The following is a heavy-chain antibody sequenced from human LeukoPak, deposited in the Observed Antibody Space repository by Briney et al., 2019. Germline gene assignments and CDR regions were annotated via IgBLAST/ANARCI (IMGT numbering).Heavy chain of an antibody. V-gene: IGHV3-48*01. D-gene: IGHD3-3*01. CDR3: ARRGENYDFWSGYYPLDY. CDR2: ISSSSSTI. CDR1: GFTLSSYS. J-gene: IGHJ4*02. Sequence: GGSLRLSCAASGFTLSSYSMNWVRQAPGKGLEWVSYISSSSSTIYYADSVKGRFTISRDNAKNSLYLQMNSLRAEDTAVYYCARRGENYDFWSGYYPLDYWGQGTLVTVSS.